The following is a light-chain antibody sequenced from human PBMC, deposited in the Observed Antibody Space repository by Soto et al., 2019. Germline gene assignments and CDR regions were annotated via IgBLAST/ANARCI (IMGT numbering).Light chain of an antibody. Sequence: EIVLTQSPAILSVSPGERATLSCRASQSISRSLAWYQQKPGQAPRLLISDASTGATGVPARFSGSGSGTEFSLTISSLQSEDSALYYCHQYNSWPPRTFGQGTKVDIK. CDR3: HQYNSWPPRT. CDR1: QSISRS. V-gene: IGKV3-15*01. CDR2: DAS. J-gene: IGKJ2*01.